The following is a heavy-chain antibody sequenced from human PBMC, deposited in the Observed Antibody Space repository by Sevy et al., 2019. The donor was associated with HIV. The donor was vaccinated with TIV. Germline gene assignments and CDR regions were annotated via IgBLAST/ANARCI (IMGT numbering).Heavy chain of an antibody. J-gene: IGHJ4*02. D-gene: IGHD3-22*01. Sequence: GGSLRLSCAATGFTFSNYAMHWVRQTPGKGLEWVAIIWSDGRFENHGDSVKGRFTISRDNSKNTLYLQMNSLRAEDTAVYYCAVEEGSSGYSPLDYWGQGTLVTVSS. CDR3: AVEEGSSGYSPLDY. CDR2: IWSDGRFE. CDR1: GFTFSNYA. V-gene: IGHV3-33*01.